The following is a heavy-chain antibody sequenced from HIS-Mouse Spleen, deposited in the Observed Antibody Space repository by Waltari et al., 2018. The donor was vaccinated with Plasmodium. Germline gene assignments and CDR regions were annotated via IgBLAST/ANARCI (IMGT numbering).Heavy chain of an antibody. CDR2: INHSGST. CDR1: GGSLSGYY. CDR3: ASSGSGSYYY. D-gene: IGHD3-10*01. J-gene: IGHJ4*02. V-gene: IGHV4-34*01. Sequence: QVQLQQWGAGLLKPSETLSLTCAVYGGSLSGYYWSWIRQPPGKGLEWIGEINHSGSTNSNPSLKSRVTISVDTSKNQFSLKLSSVTAADTAVYYCASSGSGSYYYWGQGTLVTVSS.